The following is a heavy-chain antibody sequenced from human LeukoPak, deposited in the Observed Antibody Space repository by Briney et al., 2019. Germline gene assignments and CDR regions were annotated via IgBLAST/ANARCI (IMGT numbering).Heavy chain of an antibody. V-gene: IGHV3-23*01. J-gene: IGHJ6*03. CDR1: GFTSSRSA. CDR2: IADNGAT. Sequence: GGSLRLSCEASGFTSSRSAMTWVRQAPGKGLEWVSGIADNGATYYADSVKGRFIISRDNSKNTLYLQMDSLRAEDTALYFCAKVGVEFHYYYYMDVWGKGTTVAVSS. D-gene: IGHD3-3*01. CDR3: AKVGVEFHYYYYMDV.